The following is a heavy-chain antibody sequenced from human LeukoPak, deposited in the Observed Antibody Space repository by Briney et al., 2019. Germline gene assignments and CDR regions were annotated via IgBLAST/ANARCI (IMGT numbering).Heavy chain of an antibody. CDR2: VSDNGGSR. J-gene: IGHJ4*02. V-gene: IGHV3-23*01. Sequence: GGSLRLSCVASGFTFSNYAMSWVRQAPGKGLEWVSAVSDNGGSRLYADSVKGRFTISRDNAKNSLYLQMNSLRVEDTAVYYCAKEGRSLQTYWGQGTLVTVSS. D-gene: IGHD5-24*01. CDR1: GFTFSNYA. CDR3: AKEGRSLQTY.